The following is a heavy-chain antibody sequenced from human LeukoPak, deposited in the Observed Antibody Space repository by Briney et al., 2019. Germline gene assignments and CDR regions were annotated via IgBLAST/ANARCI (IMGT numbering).Heavy chain of an antibody. CDR3: ARVGSGYSYGSFDY. CDR2: IYYSRST. CDR1: GGSISSYY. J-gene: IGHJ4*02. V-gene: IGHV4-59*01. D-gene: IGHD5-18*01. Sequence: SETLSLTCTVSGGSISSYYWSWIRQPPGKGLEWIGYIYYSRSTNYNPSLKSRVTISGDTSKNQFSLKLSSVTVADTAVYYCARVGSGYSYGSFDYWGQRTLVTVSS.